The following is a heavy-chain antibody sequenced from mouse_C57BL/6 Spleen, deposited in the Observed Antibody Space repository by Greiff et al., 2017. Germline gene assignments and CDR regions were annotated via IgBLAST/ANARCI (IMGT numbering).Heavy chain of an antibody. V-gene: IGHV1-85*01. D-gene: IGHD2-4*01. CDR3: TSRPSYYDYDGFAY. Sequence: QVQLKQSGPELVKPGASVKLSCKASGYTFTSYDINWVKQRPGQGLEWIGGIYPRDGSTKYNEKFKGKATLTVDTSSSTAYMELHSLTSEDAAVYFCTSRPSYYDYDGFAYWGNGALVTVSA. CDR2: IYPRDGST. CDR1: GYTFTSYD. J-gene: IGHJ3*01.